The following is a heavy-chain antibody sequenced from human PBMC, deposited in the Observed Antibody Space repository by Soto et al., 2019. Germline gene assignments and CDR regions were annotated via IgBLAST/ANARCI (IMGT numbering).Heavy chain of an antibody. Sequence: EGSLRLSCAASGFTFSTFAMSWVRQAPGKGLEWVSSISGNDGGTYYVDSVEGRFTISRDNAKDSLYLQMNSLRGEDTAVYYCARYFRGSGRYFFDYWGQGTLVTVSS. J-gene: IGHJ4*02. CDR3: ARYFRGSGRYFFDY. D-gene: IGHD6-19*01. V-gene: IGHV3-23*01. CDR1: GFTFSTFA. CDR2: ISGNDGGT.